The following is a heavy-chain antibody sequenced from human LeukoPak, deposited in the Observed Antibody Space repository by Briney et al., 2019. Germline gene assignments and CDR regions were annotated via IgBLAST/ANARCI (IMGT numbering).Heavy chain of an antibody. CDR2: IWYDGSYT. V-gene: IGHV3-33*03. Sequence: SCKASGGTFSSYGMHWVRQAPGKGLEWVAVIWYDGSYTYYAESVKGRFTISRDNSRNTLYLQMSSLRAEDTAVYYCAKPTSGDGSFLIDYWGQGTLVIASS. CDR3: AKPTSGDGSFLIDY. D-gene: IGHD1-26*01. J-gene: IGHJ4*02. CDR1: GGTFSSYG.